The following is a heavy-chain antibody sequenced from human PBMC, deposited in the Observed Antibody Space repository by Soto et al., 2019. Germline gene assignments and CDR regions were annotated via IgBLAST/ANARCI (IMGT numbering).Heavy chain of an antibody. CDR2: IIPIQGKA. D-gene: IGHD2-21*01. J-gene: IGHJ6*03. Sequence: QVQLVQSGAELTKPGSSVKVSCEASGGSFTSYSFTWVRQAPGQGLEWMGRIIPIQGKANYALKFQDRVTITADRSTRTVYMELTSLSPEDTAVYFCAKSLLFVDHGYMDVWGKGTTVTVSS. CDR1: GGSFTSYS. V-gene: IGHV1-69*02. CDR3: AKSLLFVDHGYMDV.